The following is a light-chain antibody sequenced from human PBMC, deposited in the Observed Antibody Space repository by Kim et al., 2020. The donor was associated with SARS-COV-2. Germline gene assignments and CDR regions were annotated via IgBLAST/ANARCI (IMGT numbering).Light chain of an antibody. V-gene: IGLV2-14*03. J-gene: IGLJ3*02. CDR3: SSYTSSSTWV. CDR2: DVS. CDR1: SSDVGGYNY. Sequence: GQSITISSTGTSSDVGGYNYVYWYQQHPGKAPKLMIYDVSNRPSGVSNRFSGSKSGNTASLTISGLQAEDEADYYCSSYTSSSTWVFGGGTQLTV.